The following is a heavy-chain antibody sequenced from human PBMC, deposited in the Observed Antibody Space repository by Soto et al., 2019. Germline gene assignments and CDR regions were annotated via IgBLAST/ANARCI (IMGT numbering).Heavy chain of an antibody. Sequence: ASVKVSCTASGYTFTSYDINWVRQATRQGLEWMGWMNPNSGNTGYAQKFQGRVTMTRNTSISTAYMELSSLRSEDTAVYYCARGLEGTHTTVIAYYYYYYMDVWGKGTTVTVSS. CDR3: ARGLEGTHTTVIAYYYYYYMDV. V-gene: IGHV1-8*01. CDR1: GYTFTSYD. J-gene: IGHJ6*03. D-gene: IGHD4-17*01. CDR2: MNPNSGNT.